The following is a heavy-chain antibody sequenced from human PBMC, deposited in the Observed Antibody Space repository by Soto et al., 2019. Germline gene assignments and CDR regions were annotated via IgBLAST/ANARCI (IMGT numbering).Heavy chain of an antibody. CDR3: AKNRAALEV. Sequence: GGSLRLSCVASGFTLSSSWMTWVRQAPGKGLEWVANIKPDGSEKNYVDSVKGRFTISRDNAKNSVSLQMNSLRVDDTAVYYCAKNRAALEVRGQGTTVTVSS. J-gene: IGHJ6*02. CDR2: IKPDGSEK. CDR1: GFTLSSSW. V-gene: IGHV3-7*05.